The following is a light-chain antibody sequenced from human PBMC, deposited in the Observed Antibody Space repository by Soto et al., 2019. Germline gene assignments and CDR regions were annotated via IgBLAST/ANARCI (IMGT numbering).Light chain of an antibody. CDR1: SSDVGGYNY. V-gene: IGLV2-8*01. Sequence: QSVLAQPASASRSPGQSVTISCTGTSSDVGGYNYVSWYQQHPGKAPKLMIYEVNKRPSGVTDRFSGSKSGNTASLTVSGLQAEDEADYFCSSFAGSIFYVFGTGTKVTVL. CDR3: SSFAGSIFYV. CDR2: EVN. J-gene: IGLJ1*01.